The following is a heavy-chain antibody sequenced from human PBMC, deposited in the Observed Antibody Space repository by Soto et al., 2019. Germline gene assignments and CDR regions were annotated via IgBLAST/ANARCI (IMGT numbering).Heavy chain of an antibody. CDR2: IYYSGST. Sequence: QVQLQESGPGLVKPSQTLSLTCTVSGGSISSGGYYWSWIRQHPGKGLEWIGYIYYSGSTYYNPSLKSRVTISVDTSKNQFSLKLSSVTAADTAVYYCARVVASMTYYYDSSGYFPFDYWGQGTLVTVSS. V-gene: IGHV4-31*03. CDR3: ARVVASMTYYYDSSGYFPFDY. D-gene: IGHD3-22*01. J-gene: IGHJ4*02. CDR1: GGSISSGGYY.